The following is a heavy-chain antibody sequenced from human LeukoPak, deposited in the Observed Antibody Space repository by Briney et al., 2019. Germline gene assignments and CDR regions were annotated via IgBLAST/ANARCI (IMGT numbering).Heavy chain of an antibody. J-gene: IGHJ3*02. D-gene: IGHD3-9*01. V-gene: IGHV4-59*01. CDR1: GGSISSYY. CDR2: LSKSGNT. CDR3: ARARYVNSFYAFDI. Sequence: PSETLSLTCTVSGGSISSYYWSWIRLPPGKGLEWIGCLSKSGNTNYSPSLKSRVTIFGVTSKNQFFLKLSSVTAADTAMYYCARARYVNSFYAFDIWGQGTLVTVSS.